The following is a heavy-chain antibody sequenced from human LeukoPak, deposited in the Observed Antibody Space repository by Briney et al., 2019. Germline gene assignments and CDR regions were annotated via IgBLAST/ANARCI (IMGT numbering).Heavy chain of an antibody. CDR2: ISGSGGNT. V-gene: IGHV3-23*01. J-gene: IGHJ4*02. Sequence: GGSLRLSCAASGFTFSSYAMSWIRQAPGKGLEWVSVISGSGGNTYYADSVKGRFTISRDNSKNTLYLQMNSLRAEDTAVYYCAPGGLWGTRLFGYWGQGTLVPVSS. D-gene: IGHD4/OR15-4a*01. CDR1: GFTFSSYA. CDR3: APGGLWGTRLFGY.